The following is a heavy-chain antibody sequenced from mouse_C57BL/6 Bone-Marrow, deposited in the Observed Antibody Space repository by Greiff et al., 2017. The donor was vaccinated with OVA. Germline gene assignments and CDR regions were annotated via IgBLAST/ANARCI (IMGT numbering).Heavy chain of an antibody. CDR3: AKRNYGSSYDAMDY. CDR1: GYTFTSYW. J-gene: IGHJ4*01. Sequence: QVQLKQPGAELVKPGASVKVSCKASGYTFTSYWMHWVKQRPGQGLEWIGRIHPSDSDTNYNQKFKGKATLTVDKSSSTAYMQLSSLTSEDSAVYYCAKRNYGSSYDAMDYWGQGTSVTVSS. V-gene: IGHV1-74*01. CDR2: IHPSDSDT. D-gene: IGHD1-1*01.